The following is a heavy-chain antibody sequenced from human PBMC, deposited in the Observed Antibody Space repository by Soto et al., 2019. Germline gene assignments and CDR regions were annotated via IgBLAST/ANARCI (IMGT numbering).Heavy chain of an antibody. V-gene: IGHV3-64*01. Sequence: EVQLVESGGGLVQPGGSLRLSCAASGFTFSNYAMDWVRQAPGKVLEYVSGISSNGVGTYYANSVKDRFTISRDNSKNPLYLQMGSLRAEDMAVYYCARREQSDYYYMDVWGKGTSVTVSS. J-gene: IGHJ6*03. CDR2: ISSNGVGT. CDR3: ARREQSDYYYMDV. D-gene: IGHD6-19*01. CDR1: GFTFSNYA.